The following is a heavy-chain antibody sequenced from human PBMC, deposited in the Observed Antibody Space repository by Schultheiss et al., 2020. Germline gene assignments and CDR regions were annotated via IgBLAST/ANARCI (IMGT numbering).Heavy chain of an antibody. CDR2: ISSSSSYI. J-gene: IGHJ6*03. CDR1: GFTFSSYS. V-gene: IGHV3-21*04. CDR3: AREVGVDGYNTRMDV. D-gene: IGHD5-24*01. Sequence: GGSLRLSCAASGFTFSSYSMNWVRQAPGKGLEWVSSISSSSSYIYYADSVKGRFTISRDNAKNSLYLQMNSLRAEDTAVYYCAREVGVDGYNTRMDVWGKGTTVTVAS.